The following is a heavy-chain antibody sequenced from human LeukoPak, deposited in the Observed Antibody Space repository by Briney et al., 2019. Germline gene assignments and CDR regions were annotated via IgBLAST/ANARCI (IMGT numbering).Heavy chain of an antibody. D-gene: IGHD2-2*01. CDR2: IYYSGST. CDR3: ARNGARYCSSTSCYGY. J-gene: IGHJ4*02. CDR1: GGSISSSSYY. Sequence: SETLSLTCTVSGGSISSSSYYWGWIRQPPGKGLEWIGSIYYSGSTYYNPSLKSRVTISVDTSKNQFSLKLSSVTAADTAVYYCARNGARYCSSTSCYGYWGQGTLVTVSS. V-gene: IGHV4-39*01.